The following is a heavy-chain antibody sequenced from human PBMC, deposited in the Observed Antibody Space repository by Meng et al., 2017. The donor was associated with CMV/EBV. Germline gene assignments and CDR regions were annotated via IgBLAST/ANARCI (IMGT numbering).Heavy chain of an antibody. Sequence: SGPTLVKPTQTLTLTCTFSGFSLSTSGVGVGWIRQPPGKALEWLALVYWNGNKRYSPSLKSRLTITKDTFKNQVVLTMTNVDPVDTGTYYCARSGVAAAMNWFDPWGQGTLVTVSS. CDR2: VYWNGNK. CDR1: GFSLSTSGVG. CDR3: ARSGVAAAMNWFDP. V-gene: IGHV2-5*01. J-gene: IGHJ5*02. D-gene: IGHD2-15*01.